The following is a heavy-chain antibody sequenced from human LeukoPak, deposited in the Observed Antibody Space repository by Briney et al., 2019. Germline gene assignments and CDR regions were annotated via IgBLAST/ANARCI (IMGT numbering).Heavy chain of an antibody. CDR3: ATGNYYDFWSGYRYFDY. D-gene: IGHD3-3*01. CDR2: IIPIFGTA. V-gene: IGHV1-69*13. Sequence: SVKVSCKASGGTFSSYAISWVRQAPGQGLEWMGGIIPIFGTANYAQKFQGRVTITADESTSTAYMELSSLRSEDTAVYYCATGNYYDFWSGYRYFDYWGQGTLVTASS. J-gene: IGHJ4*02. CDR1: GGTFSSYA.